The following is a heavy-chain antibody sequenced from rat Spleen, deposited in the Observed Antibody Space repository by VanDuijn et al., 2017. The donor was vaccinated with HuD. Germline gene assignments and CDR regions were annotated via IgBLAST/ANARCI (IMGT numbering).Heavy chain of an antibody. J-gene: IGHJ2*01. CDR1: GFTFSDYY. CDR2: ISYEGSST. CDR3: TRPPYNNHFDY. Sequence: EVQLVESGGGLVQPGRSLKLSCAASGFTFSDYYMAWVRQAPKKGLEWVASISYEGSSTDYGDSVKGRFTISRDNAKNTLYLQMNSLRSEDTATYYCTRPPYNNHFDYWGQGVMVTVSS. D-gene: IGHD1-10*01. V-gene: IGHV5-22*01.